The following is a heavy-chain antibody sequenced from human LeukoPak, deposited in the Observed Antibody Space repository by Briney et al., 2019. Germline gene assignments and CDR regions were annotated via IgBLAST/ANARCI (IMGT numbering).Heavy chain of an antibody. Sequence: PGGSLRLSCAVSGFTSSTYSMNWVRQAPGKGLEWVSYISSSGTTMYYADSVKGRFTISRDNAKNSLYLQMNSLRPEDTAIYYCAREGVSTVTSILVVISFDYWGQGALVTVSS. J-gene: IGHJ4*02. CDR1: GFTSSTYS. CDR3: AREGVSTVTSILVVISFDY. CDR2: ISSSGTTM. D-gene: IGHD3-22*01. V-gene: IGHV3-48*04.